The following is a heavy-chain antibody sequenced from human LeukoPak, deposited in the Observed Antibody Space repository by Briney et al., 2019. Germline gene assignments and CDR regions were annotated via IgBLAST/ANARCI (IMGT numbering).Heavy chain of an antibody. J-gene: IGHJ6*02. Sequence: SETLSLTCTVSGDSISNYYWSWIRQPPGKGLEWIGYIYYSGSTNYNPSLKSRVTISVDTSKNQFSLKLSSVTAADTAVYYCARAGRIAALRHGMDVWGQGTTVTVSS. D-gene: IGHD6-13*01. CDR2: IYYSGST. CDR3: ARAGRIAALRHGMDV. V-gene: IGHV4-59*01. CDR1: GDSISNYY.